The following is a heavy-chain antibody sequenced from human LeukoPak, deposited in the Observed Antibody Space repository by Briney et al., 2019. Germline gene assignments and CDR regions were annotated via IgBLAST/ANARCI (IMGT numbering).Heavy chain of an antibody. D-gene: IGHD3-22*01. CDR3: ATHYYDSSGYYYDHAFDI. CDR1: GVTVSSNY. J-gene: IGHJ3*02. Sequence: GGSLRLSCAASGVTVSSNYMNWVRQAPGKGLEWASVIYSGGSTYYADSVTGRFTISRDNSKNTLYLQMNNLRPEDTAFYYCATHYYDSSGYYYDHAFDIWGQGTMVTVSS. V-gene: IGHV3-53*01. CDR2: IYSGGST.